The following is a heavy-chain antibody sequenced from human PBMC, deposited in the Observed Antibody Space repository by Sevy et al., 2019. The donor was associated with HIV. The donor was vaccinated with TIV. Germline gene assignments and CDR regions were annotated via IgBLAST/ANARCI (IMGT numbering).Heavy chain of an antibody. J-gene: IGHJ4*02. V-gene: IGHV4-34*01. Sequence: SETLSLTCAVYGGSFSGYYWSWIRQPPGKGLEWIGEINHSGSTNYNPSLKSRVTISVDTSKNKFSLKLSSVTAADTAVYYCARGKLGIGADYWGQGTLVTVSS. CDR1: GGSFSGYY. CDR2: INHSGST. D-gene: IGHD7-27*01. CDR3: ARGKLGIGADY.